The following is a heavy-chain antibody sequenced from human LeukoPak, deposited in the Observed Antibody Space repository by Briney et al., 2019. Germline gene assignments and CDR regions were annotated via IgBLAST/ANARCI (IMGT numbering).Heavy chain of an antibody. Sequence: SETLSLTCTVSGGSISSSSYYWGWIRQPPGKGLEWIGSIYYSGSTYYNPSLRSRVTISVDTSKNQFSLKLSSVTAADTAVYYCEAYGSGSYSHFDYWGQGTLVTVSS. V-gene: IGHV4-39*07. CDR3: EAYGSGSYSHFDY. CDR2: IYYSGST. D-gene: IGHD3-10*01. CDR1: GGSISSSSYY. J-gene: IGHJ4*02.